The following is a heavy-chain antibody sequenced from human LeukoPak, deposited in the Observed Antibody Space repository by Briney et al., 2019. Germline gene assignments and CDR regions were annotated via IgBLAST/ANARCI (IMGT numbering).Heavy chain of an antibody. D-gene: IGHD3-22*01. CDR3: ARTVYDSSAYYCDS. Sequence: SGPALVKPTQTLTLTCTFSGFSLSTSGMCVSWIRQPPGKALEWLARTDWDDDKFYSTSLKTRLTISKDTSKNLVVLTMTNMDPVDTATYYCARTVYDSSAYYCDSWGQGTLVTVSS. J-gene: IGHJ4*02. CDR2: TDWDDDK. V-gene: IGHV2-70*17. CDR1: GFSLSTSGMC.